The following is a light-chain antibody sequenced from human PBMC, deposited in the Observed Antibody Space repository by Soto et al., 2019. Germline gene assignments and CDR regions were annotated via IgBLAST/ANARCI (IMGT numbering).Light chain of an antibody. Sequence: EIVMTQSPATLSVSPGERATLSCRASQSLSGSRLAWYQQKPGLGPRVLVYGASSRAPGIPDRFSGSGSGTDFTLTISRLEPEDFAVYYCQQYSNLPLTFGGGTKVDVK. V-gene: IGKV3-20*01. CDR2: GAS. J-gene: IGKJ4*01. CDR1: QSLSGSR. CDR3: QQYSNLPLT.